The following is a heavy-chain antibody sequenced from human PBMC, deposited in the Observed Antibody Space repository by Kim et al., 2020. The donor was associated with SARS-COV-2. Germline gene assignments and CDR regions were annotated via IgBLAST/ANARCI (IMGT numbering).Heavy chain of an antibody. D-gene: IGHD1-26*01. V-gene: IGHV3-66*01. CDR2: SN. CDR3: ARVYFINWFDP. J-gene: IGHJ5*02. Sequence: SNAHIASVKGRFNISRDNSKNTLYLQMNSLGAEDTAVYYCARVYFINWFDPWGQGTLVTVSA.